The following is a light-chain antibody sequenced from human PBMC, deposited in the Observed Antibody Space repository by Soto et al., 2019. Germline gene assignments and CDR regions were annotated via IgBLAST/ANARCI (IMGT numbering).Light chain of an antibody. CDR3: QQYNNWPPLT. Sequence: EIVMTQSPATLSVSPGERATLSCRASQSVSGNLAWYQQKPGQVPRLLIYGASTRATGIPARFSGSGSGTEFTLPISSLQSEDFAVYYCQQYNNWPPLTFGQGTKVEIE. CDR1: QSVSGN. J-gene: IGKJ1*01. CDR2: GAS. V-gene: IGKV3-15*01.